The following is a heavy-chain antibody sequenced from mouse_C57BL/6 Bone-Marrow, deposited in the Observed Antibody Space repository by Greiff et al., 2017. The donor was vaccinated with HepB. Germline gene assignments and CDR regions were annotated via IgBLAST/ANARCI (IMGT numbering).Heavy chain of an antibody. CDR1: YTFSRRVH. V-gene: IGHV1-87*01. D-gene: IGHD1-1*01. J-gene: IGHJ1*03. Sequence: VQLQQSGPELARPWASVKISCQAFYTFSRRVHFAIRDTNYWMQRVKQRPGQGLEWIGAIYPGNGETSYNQKSKGKATLTAEKSASTAYMQLSSLTSDDSAVDFCACPYDGSSHWYFDVWGTGTTVTVSS. CDR3: SDDSAVDFCACPYDGSSHWYFDV. CDR2: GQGLEWIG.